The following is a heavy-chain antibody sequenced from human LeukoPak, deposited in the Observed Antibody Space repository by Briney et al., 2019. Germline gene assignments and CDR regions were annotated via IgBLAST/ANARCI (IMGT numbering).Heavy chain of an antibody. J-gene: IGHJ4*02. CDR2: ISSNGGST. CDR1: GFTFSSYA. Sequence: GGSLRLSCAASGFTFSSYAMHWVRQAPGKGLEYVSAISSNGGSTYYANSVKGRSTISRDNSKNTLYLQMGSLRAEDMAVYYCARGYYGSAYFDYWGQGTLVTVSS. V-gene: IGHV3-64*01. D-gene: IGHD3-10*01. CDR3: ARGYYGSAYFDY.